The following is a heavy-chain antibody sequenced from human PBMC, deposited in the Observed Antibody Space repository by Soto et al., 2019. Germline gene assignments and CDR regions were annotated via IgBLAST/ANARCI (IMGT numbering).Heavy chain of an antibody. CDR1: GDSVSSGRYF. Sequence: SETLSLTCSVSGDSVSSGRYFWSRIRQSPGKGLEWLGYSYYSGSTNYHPYLNSRVTISVDTSKHQFSLKLSSVTAADTAVYYCERHGRVDTDIAFDYWGRGTLVTVSS. V-gene: IGHV4-61*01. CDR2: SYYSGST. J-gene: IGHJ4*02. D-gene: IGHD5-18*01. CDR3: ERHGRVDTDIAFDY.